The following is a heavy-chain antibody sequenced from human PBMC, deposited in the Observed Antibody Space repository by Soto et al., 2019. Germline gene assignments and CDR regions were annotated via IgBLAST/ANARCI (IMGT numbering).Heavy chain of an antibody. V-gene: IGHV3-30*18. CDR3: AKDSLISDLWSGHQPAGMDV. J-gene: IGHJ6*02. CDR2: ISYDGSNK. CDR1: GFTFSSYG. Sequence: QVQLVESGGGVVQPGRSLRLSCAASGFTFSSYGMHWVRQAPGKGLEWVAVISYDGSNKYYADSVKGRFTISRDNSKNTLYLQMNSLRAEDTAVYYCAKDSLISDLWSGHQPAGMDVWGQGTTVTVSS. D-gene: IGHD3-3*01.